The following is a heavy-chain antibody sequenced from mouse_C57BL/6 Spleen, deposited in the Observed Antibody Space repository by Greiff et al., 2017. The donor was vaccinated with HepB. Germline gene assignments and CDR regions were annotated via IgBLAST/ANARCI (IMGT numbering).Heavy chain of an antibody. J-gene: IGHJ2*01. CDR3: ARDYPYYVDY. CDR2: ISSGSSTI. V-gene: IGHV5-17*01. Sequence: EVQLVESGGGLVKPGGSLKLSCAASGFTFSDYGMHWVRQAPEKGLEWVAYISSGSSTIYYADTVKGRCTISRDNAKNTLFLQMTSLRSEDTAMYYCARDYPYYVDYWGQGTTLTVSS. CDR1: GFTFSDYG. D-gene: IGHD2-4*01.